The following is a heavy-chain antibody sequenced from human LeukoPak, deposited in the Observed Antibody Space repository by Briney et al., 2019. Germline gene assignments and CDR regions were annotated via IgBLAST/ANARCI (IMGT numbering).Heavy chain of an antibody. Sequence: GGSLRLSCVASGFTFSQYYMHWVRQVPGEGLVWVSRLNTDGSVTRYADSVKGRFTITRDNAKNTLYLQMNSLSAEDTAVYYCTRDRTVTTNPYYFGLWGQGSLVTVSS. CDR2: LNTDGSVT. CDR1: GFTFSQYY. D-gene: IGHD4-11*01. J-gene: IGHJ4*02. CDR3: TRDRTVTTNPYYFGL. V-gene: IGHV3-74*01.